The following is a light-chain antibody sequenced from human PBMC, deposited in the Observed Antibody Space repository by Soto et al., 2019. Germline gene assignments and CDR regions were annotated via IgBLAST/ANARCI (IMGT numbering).Light chain of an antibody. Sequence: DIQMTQSPSSLSASVGDSVTITCRASQFISTYLNWYQQKPGKAPKVLVYAASTLQSGVPSRFSGSGSGTDFTLTITSLQPEDFATYYCQQSYSIFSTFGQGTRLEIK. CDR2: AAS. J-gene: IGKJ5*01. CDR1: QFISTY. CDR3: QQSYSIFST. V-gene: IGKV1-39*01.